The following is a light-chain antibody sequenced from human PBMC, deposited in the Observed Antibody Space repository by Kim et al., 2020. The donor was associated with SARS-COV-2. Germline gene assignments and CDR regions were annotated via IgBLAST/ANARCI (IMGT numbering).Light chain of an antibody. CDR1: QSVSSN. J-gene: IGKJ4*01. V-gene: IGKV3-15*01. CDR2: GAS. Sequence: VSPGERATLSCRASQSVSSNLAWYQQKPGQAPRLLIYGASTRATGIPARFSGSGSGTEFTLTISSLQSEDFAVYYCQQYNNWRSTFGGGTKVDIK. CDR3: QQYNNWRST.